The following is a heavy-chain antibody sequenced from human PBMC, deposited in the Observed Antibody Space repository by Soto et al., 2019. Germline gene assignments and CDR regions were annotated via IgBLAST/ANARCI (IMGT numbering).Heavy chain of an antibody. CDR1: GFTVTSYY. D-gene: IGHD3-10*01. CDR2: IYTGGNT. Sequence: GSLRLSCAASGFTVTSYYMSWVRQAPGKGLEWVSLIYTGGNTNYADSVKGRFTISRDNSKNTLYLQMNSLRAEDTAVYYCARDYYYGSGNYYRADDYHYGMDVWGQGTTVTVSS. V-gene: IGHV3-53*01. J-gene: IGHJ6*02. CDR3: ARDYYYGSGNYYRADDYHYGMDV.